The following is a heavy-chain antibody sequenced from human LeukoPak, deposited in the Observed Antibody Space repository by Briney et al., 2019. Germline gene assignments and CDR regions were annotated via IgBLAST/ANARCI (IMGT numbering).Heavy chain of an antibody. J-gene: IGHJ4*02. CDR2: IYHSGST. CDR3: ARAFYDILTGYYLGYFDY. CDR1: GYSISSGYY. Sequence: SETLSLTCTVSGYSISSGYYWGWIRPPPGKGLEWIGSIYHSGSTYYNPPLKSRVTLSVDTSKNQISLKLSSVTAADMAVYYCARAFYDILTGYYLGYFDYWGQGTLVTVSS. V-gene: IGHV4-38-2*02. D-gene: IGHD3-9*01.